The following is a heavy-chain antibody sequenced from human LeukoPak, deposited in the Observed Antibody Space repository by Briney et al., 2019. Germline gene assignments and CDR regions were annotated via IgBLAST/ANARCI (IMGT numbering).Heavy chain of an antibody. J-gene: IGHJ5*02. Sequence: SETLSLTCAVSGYSISSGYYWGWIRQPPGKGLEWIGGIYHSGSTYYNPSLKSRVTISVDTSKNQFSLKLSSVTAADTAVYYCASSEYCSSTSCSESWFDPWGQGTLVTVSS. CDR1: GYSISSGYY. CDR2: IYHSGST. V-gene: IGHV4-38-2*01. D-gene: IGHD2-2*01. CDR3: ASSEYCSSTSCSESWFDP.